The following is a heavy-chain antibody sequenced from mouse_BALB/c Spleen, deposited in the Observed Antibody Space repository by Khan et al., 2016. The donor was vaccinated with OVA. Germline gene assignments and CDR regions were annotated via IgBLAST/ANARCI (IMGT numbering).Heavy chain of an antibody. CDR1: GYIFTDYN. CDR3: TREGAAWFPY. Sequence: QVQLQQSGAELARPGASVKLSCKASGYIFTDYNINWMRQRTGQGLEWIGEIYPGSDNTYYNERFKGKATLTVDKSSSTAYMHLSSLTSEDSAGYFCTREGAAWFPYWGQGTLVTVSA. J-gene: IGHJ3*01. CDR2: IYPGSDNT. V-gene: IGHV1-77*01.